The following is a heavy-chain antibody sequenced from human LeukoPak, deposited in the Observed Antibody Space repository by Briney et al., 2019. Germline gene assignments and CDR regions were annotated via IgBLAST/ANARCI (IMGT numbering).Heavy chain of an antibody. Sequence: GSLRLSCAASGFTFSIYWIHWVRQAPGKGLVWVSRINSDGDTTNYADSVKGRFTISRDNAKNTLYLQMNSLRVEDTAVYYCARDRGPRTGFMVREAYDYWGQGTLVTVSS. CDR2: INSDGDTT. CDR1: GFTFSIYW. J-gene: IGHJ4*02. D-gene: IGHD3-10*01. CDR3: ARDRGPRTGFMVREAYDY. V-gene: IGHV3-74*01.